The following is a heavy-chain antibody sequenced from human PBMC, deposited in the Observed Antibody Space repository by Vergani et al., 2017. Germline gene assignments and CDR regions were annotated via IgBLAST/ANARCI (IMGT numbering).Heavy chain of an antibody. CDR1: GFTFSSYA. J-gene: IGHJ5*02. CDR3: AKVSNFWSGYFYFDP. Sequence: EVQLLESGGGLVQPGGSLRLSCAASGFTFSSYAMSWVRQAPGKGLEWVSTISGSDGSTYYADSVKGRFTISRDNSKNTLYLQMNSLRAEDTAVYYCAKVSNFWSGYFYFDPWGQGTLVTVSS. V-gene: IGHV3-23*01. D-gene: IGHD3-3*01. CDR2: ISGSDGST.